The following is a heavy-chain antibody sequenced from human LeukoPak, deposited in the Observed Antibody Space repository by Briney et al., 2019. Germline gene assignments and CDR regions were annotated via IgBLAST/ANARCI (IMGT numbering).Heavy chain of an antibody. V-gene: IGHV4-61*02. D-gene: IGHD6-19*01. Sequence: PSETLSLTCTVSGDSISSGSYYWSWIRQPAGKGLEWIGRIYMSGTTNYNPSLKSRVTISVDTSKNQFSLKLSSVTAADTAVYFCASEWLDHFDYWGQGTLVTVSS. CDR2: IYMSGTT. J-gene: IGHJ4*02. CDR1: GDSISSGSYY. CDR3: ASEWLDHFDY.